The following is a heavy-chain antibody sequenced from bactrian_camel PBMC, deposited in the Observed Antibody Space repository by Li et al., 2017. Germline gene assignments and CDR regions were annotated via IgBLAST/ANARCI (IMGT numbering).Heavy chain of an antibody. Sequence: HVQLVESGGGLVQPGGSLRLSCVASGFTFSSSWMSWVRQAPGKGLEWVSIIFLTDDSTYYADSVKGRFTISSNNAMSTVHLQMNNLKSDDTAMYYCATPGPYNSGGFSDLPCPFGSWGQGTQVTVS. CDR1: GFTFSSSW. CDR2: IFLTDDST. J-gene: IGHJ6*01. CDR3: ATPGPYNSGGFSDLPCPFGS. V-gene: IGHV3S1*01. D-gene: IGHD2*01.